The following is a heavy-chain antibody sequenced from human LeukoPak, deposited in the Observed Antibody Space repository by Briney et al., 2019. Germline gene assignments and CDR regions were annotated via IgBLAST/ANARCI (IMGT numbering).Heavy chain of an antibody. J-gene: IGHJ6*03. CDR2: ISWNSGTI. CDR1: GFTFDDYA. V-gene: IGHV3-9*01. D-gene: IGHD2-2*01. Sequence: GGSLRLSCAASGFTFDDYAMHWVRQAPGKGLEWVSGISWNSGTIYYADSVKGRFTISRDNAKNSLYLQMNSLRAEDTAVYYCARAKVVPETYYYMDVWGKGTTVTVSS. CDR3: ARAKVVPETYYYMDV.